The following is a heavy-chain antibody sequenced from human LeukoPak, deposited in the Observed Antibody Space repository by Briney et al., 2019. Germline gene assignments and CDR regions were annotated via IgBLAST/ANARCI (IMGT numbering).Heavy chain of an antibody. D-gene: IGHD2-15*01. J-gene: IGHJ4*02. CDR2: IHPGDYDT. CDR1: GDWFGSNW. V-gene: IGHV5-51*01. CDR3: VRLMSDFVVVPTVLPFGH. Sequence: GESLMISCEVSGDWFGSNWIVWLLQMAGKGLEWMVVIHPGDYDTRYSTSFQGHVTILADTSVSSAYLQWRSLRAADSAVYYCVRLMSDFVVVPTVLPFGHWGQGTMVSVAS.